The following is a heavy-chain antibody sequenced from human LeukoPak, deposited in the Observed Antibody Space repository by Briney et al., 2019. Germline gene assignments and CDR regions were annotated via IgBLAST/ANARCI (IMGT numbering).Heavy chain of an antibody. CDR3: ARGRMVRGVITYYYYYYMDV. V-gene: IGHV3-48*03. D-gene: IGHD3-10*01. J-gene: IGHJ6*03. Sequence: GGSLRLSCAASGFTFSSYEMNWVRQAPGKGLEWVSYISSSGSTIYYADSVKGRFTISRDNAKNSLYLQMNSLRAEDTAVYYCARGRMVRGVITYYYYYYMDVWGKGTTVTVSS. CDR2: ISSSGSTI. CDR1: GFTFSSYE.